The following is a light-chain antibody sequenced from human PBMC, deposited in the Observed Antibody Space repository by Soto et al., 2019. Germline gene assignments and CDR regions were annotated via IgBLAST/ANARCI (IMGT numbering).Light chain of an antibody. CDR2: AAS. CDR1: EFLSSSY. J-gene: IGKJ2*01. CDR3: QQQDT. V-gene: IGKV3-20*01. Sequence: EIVLTQSPGTLSLSPGERATLSCRASEFLSSSYLVWYQQKPGQAPRLLIYAASRRATGIPDRFSGSGSATEYTLTINTLEPEDFAVYYCQQQDTFDQGTKLEIK.